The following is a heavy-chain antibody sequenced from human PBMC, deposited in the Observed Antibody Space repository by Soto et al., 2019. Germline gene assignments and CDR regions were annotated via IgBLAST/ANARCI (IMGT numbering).Heavy chain of an antibody. CDR1: GGTFSSYA. V-gene: IGHV1-69*12. CDR3: ARNGVGPAAIAGMDV. Sequence: QVQLVQSGAEVKKPGSSVKVSCKASGGTFSSYAISWVRQAPGQGLEWMGGIIPIFGTANYAQKFQGRVTIXXDXSRXTAYMELSSLRSEDTAVYYCARNGVGPAAIAGMDVWGQGTTVTVSS. CDR2: IIPIFGTA. D-gene: IGHD2-2*02. J-gene: IGHJ6*02.